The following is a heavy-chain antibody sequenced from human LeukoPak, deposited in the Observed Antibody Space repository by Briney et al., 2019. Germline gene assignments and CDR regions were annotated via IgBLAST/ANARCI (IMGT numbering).Heavy chain of an antibody. Sequence: GGSLRLSCAASGFTFSSYGMHWVRQAPGKGREWVAFIRYDGSNKYYADSVKGRFTISRDNSKNTLYLQMNSLRAEDTAVYYCAKDTLGPVGLGDYWGQGTLVTVSS. D-gene: IGHD7-27*01. J-gene: IGHJ4*02. CDR3: AKDTLGPVGLGDY. V-gene: IGHV3-30*02. CDR1: GFTFSSYG. CDR2: IRYDGSNK.